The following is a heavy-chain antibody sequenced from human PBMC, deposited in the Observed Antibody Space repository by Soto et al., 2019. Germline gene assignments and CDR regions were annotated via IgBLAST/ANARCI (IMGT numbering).Heavy chain of an antibody. D-gene: IGHD3-22*01. V-gene: IGHV3-30*18. J-gene: IGHJ4*02. Sequence: VQLVESGGGVVQPGRSLRLSCAASGFTFSSYGMHWVRQAPGKGLEWVAVISYDGSNKYYADSVKGRFTISRDNSKNTLYLQMNSLRAEDTAVYYCAKETHYYDSSGVLSWGQGTLVTVSS. CDR3: AKETHYYDSSGVLS. CDR2: ISYDGSNK. CDR1: GFTFSSYG.